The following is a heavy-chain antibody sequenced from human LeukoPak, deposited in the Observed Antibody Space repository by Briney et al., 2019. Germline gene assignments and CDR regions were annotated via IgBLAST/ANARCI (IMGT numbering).Heavy chain of an antibody. Sequence: ASVKVSCKASGYTFTSYGISWVRQAPGQGLEWMGWINPNSGGTNYAQKFQGRVTMTRDTSISTAYMELSRLRSDDTAVYYCARNWYYYDSSGYSHDAFDIWGQGTMVTVSS. D-gene: IGHD3-22*01. CDR2: INPNSGGT. J-gene: IGHJ3*02. CDR3: ARNWYYYDSSGYSHDAFDI. CDR1: GYTFTSYG. V-gene: IGHV1-2*02.